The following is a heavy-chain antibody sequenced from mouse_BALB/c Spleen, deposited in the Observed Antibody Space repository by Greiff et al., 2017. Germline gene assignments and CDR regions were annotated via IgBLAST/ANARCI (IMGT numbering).Heavy chain of an antibody. D-gene: IGHD1-2*01. CDR2: INPSSGYT. CDR1: GYTFTSYT. V-gene: IGHV1-4*01. CDR3: ARYVPVYYGYEN. Sequence: QVQLQQSGAELARPGASVKMSCKASGYTFTSYTMHWVKQRPGQGLEWIGYINPSSGYTNYNQKFKDKATLTADKSSSTAYMQLSSLTSEDSAVYYCARYVPVYYGYENWGQGTTLTVSS. J-gene: IGHJ2*01.